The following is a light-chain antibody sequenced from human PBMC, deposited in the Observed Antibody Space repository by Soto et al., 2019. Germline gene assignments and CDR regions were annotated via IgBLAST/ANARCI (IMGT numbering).Light chain of an antibody. V-gene: IGKV3-20*01. J-gene: IGKJ1*01. CDR1: QSVSSNY. CDR2: AAS. Sequence: DIVLTQSPGTLSLSPGERATLSCRASQSVSSNYLAWYQQGPGQAPRLLIFAASSRATGIPDRFSGSGSGTDFTLTISRLEPEDFAVYYCQQYSTSPWTFGQGTKVDIK. CDR3: QQYSTSPWT.